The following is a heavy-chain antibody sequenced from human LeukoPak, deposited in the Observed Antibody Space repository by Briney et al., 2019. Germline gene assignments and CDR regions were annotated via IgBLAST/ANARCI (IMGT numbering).Heavy chain of an antibody. CDR3: AKVITMVRGVITRYFDY. V-gene: IGHV3-23*01. Sequence: GGSLRLSCAASGLTFSSYAMSWVRQAPGKGLEWVSAISGSGGSTYYADSVKGRFTISRDNSKNTLYLQMNSLRAEDTAVYYCAKVITMVRGVITRYFDYWGQGTLVTVSS. J-gene: IGHJ4*02. CDR2: ISGSGGST. CDR1: GLTFSSYA. D-gene: IGHD3-10*01.